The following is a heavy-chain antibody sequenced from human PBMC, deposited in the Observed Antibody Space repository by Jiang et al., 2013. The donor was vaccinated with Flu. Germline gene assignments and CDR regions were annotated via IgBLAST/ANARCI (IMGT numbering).Heavy chain of an antibody. CDR3: ARIVPRGWFDP. CDR2: IDWDDDK. CDR1: GFSLTTPGMC. D-gene: IGHD3-16*01. Sequence: PTQTLTLTCTFSGFSLTTPGMCVTWIRQSPGKALEWLARIDWDDDKYYSTSLKTRLTISKDTSKNQVVLRMTNVEAVDTATYYCARIVPRGWFDPWGQGTLVTVSS. V-gene: IGHV2-70*11. J-gene: IGHJ5*02.